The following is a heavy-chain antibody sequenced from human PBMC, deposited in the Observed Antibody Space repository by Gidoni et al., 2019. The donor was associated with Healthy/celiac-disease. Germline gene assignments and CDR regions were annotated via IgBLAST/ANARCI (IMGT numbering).Heavy chain of an antibody. V-gene: IGHV4-39*01. CDR2: IYYSGST. CDR1: GGSISSSRYY. D-gene: IGHD3-22*01. J-gene: IGHJ5*02. Sequence: QLQLQESGPGLVKPSETLSLTCTVSGGSISSSRYYWGWIRQPPGKGLEWIGSIYYSGSTYYNPSLKSRVNISVDTSKNQFSLKLSSVTAADTAVYYCARRRTYDSSGYRGGWFDPWGQGTLVTVSS. CDR3: ARRRTYDSSGYRGGWFDP.